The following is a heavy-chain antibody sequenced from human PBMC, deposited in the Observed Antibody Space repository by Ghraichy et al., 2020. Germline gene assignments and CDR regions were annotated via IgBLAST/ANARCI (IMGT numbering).Heavy chain of an antibody. CDR3: ARETIADY. CDR1: GFTFSSYS. Sequence: LSLTCAASGFTFSSYSMNWVRQAPGKGLEWVSSISSSSSYIYYADSVKGRFTISRDNAKNSLYLQMNSLRAEDTAVYYCARETIADYWGQGTLVTVSS. CDR2: ISSSSSYI. V-gene: IGHV3-21*01. D-gene: IGHD3-9*01. J-gene: IGHJ4*02.